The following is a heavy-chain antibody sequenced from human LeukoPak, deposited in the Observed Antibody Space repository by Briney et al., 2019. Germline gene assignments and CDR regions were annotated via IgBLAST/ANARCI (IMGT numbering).Heavy chain of an antibody. CDR1: GFTLSSYE. V-gene: IGHV3-21*01. D-gene: IGHD3-16*01. Sequence: GGSLRLSCTVSGFTLSSYEMSWIRQAPGKGLEWVSSIDYSGGSSYYADSVKGRFTTSRDNAKNSLYLQMNSLRAEDTAVYYCARDVGGYWGQGTLVTVSS. CDR3: ARDVGGY. J-gene: IGHJ4*02. CDR2: IDYSGGSS.